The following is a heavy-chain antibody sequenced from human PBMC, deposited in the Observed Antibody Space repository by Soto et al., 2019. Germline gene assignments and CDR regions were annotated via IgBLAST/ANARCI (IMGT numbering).Heavy chain of an antibody. CDR2: ISWNSGSI. J-gene: IGHJ6*03. CDR1: GFTFDDYA. D-gene: IGHD1-26*01. Sequence: EVQLVESGGGLVQPGRSLRLSCAASGFTFDDYAMHWVRQAPGKGLEWVSGISWNSGSIGYADSVKGRFTISRDNAKNSLYLQMNSLRAEDTALYYSAKDMADGAGSNYYYMDVWGKGTTVTVSS. V-gene: IGHV3-9*01. CDR3: AKDMADGAGSNYYYMDV.